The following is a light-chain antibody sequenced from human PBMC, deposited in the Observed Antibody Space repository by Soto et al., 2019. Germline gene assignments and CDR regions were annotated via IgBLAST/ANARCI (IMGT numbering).Light chain of an antibody. J-gene: IGKJ2*01. CDR3: LQDYIYPFT. V-gene: IGKV1-6*01. CDR1: QDIRKD. CDR2: GAS. Sequence: AIQMTQSPSSLSASVGDRVTITCRASQDIRKDLAWYQQKPGKAPQILIYGASTLQTGVASRFSGSGSATDFTLTISSLQPEDSAAYYCLQDYIYPFTFGQGSKVDIK.